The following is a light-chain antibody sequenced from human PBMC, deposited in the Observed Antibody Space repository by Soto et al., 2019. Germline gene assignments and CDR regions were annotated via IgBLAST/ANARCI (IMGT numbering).Light chain of an antibody. CDR3: SSFAGSTNLI. V-gene: IGLV2-8*01. J-gene: IGLJ2*01. CDR2: AVT. CDR1: SSDVGAYDY. Sequence: QSVLTQPPSASGSPGQSVTISCTGTSSDVGAYDYVSWYQQHPGKAPKLLIYAVTKRPSGVPDRFSGSRSGNTASLTVSGLQAKDEADYFCSSFAGSTNLIFGGGTKLTVL.